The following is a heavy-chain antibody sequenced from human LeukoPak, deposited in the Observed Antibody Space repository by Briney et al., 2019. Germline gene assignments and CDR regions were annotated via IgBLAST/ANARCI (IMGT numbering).Heavy chain of an antibody. CDR3: AKDLYYYGSSGYYYERPFDY. Sequence: GGSLRLSCAASGFTFSSYAMSWVRQAPGKGLEWVSAISGSGGSTYYADSVKGRFTISRDNSKNTLYLQMNSLRAEDTAVYYCAKDLYYYGSSGYYYERPFDYWGQGTLVTVSS. CDR1: GFTFSSYA. V-gene: IGHV3-23*01. CDR2: ISGSGGST. J-gene: IGHJ4*02. D-gene: IGHD3-22*01.